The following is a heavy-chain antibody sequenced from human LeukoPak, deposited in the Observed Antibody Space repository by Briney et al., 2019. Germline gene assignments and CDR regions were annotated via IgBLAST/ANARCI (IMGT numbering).Heavy chain of an antibody. CDR2: IIPCGGST. D-gene: IGHD2-8*02. CDR1: GYTFTNYL. V-gene: IGHV1-46*01. CDR3: VREESGGYFDY. J-gene: IGHJ4*02. Sequence: ASERVSYKASGYTFTNYLLHWVRQAPGQGLEWVGRIIPCGGSTNYAQKFRDRVTMTRDTSTSTVYMELSSLRSEDTAVYHCVREESGGYFDYWGLGTLVTVSS.